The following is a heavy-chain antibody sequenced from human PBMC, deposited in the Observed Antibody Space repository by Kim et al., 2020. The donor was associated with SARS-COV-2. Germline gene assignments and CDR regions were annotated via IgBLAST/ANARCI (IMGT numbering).Heavy chain of an antibody. Sequence: GGSLRLSCAASGFTFSSYSMNWVRQAPGKGLEWVSSISSSSSYIYYADSVKGRFTISRDNAKNSLYLQMNSLRAEDTAVYYCARDPPYYTGSFDPWGQGTLVTVSS. J-gene: IGHJ5*02. CDR2: ISSSSSYI. V-gene: IGHV3-21*01. D-gene: IGHD3-10*01. CDR1: GFTFSSYS. CDR3: ARDPPYYTGSFDP.